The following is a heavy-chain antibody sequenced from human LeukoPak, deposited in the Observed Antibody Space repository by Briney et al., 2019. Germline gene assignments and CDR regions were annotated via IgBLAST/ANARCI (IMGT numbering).Heavy chain of an antibody. CDR1: EFSVSSNY. J-gene: IGHJ4*02. D-gene: IGHD6-19*01. V-gene: IGHV3-53*01. CDR2: IYSWGAT. CDR3: ARGRFSGPDDY. Sequence: PGGSLRLSCAVSEFSVSSNYINWVRPAPREGLEWVSVIYSWGATYYADSVRGRFAISRDNSKNIVSLQMTSLGAEDTAVYYCARGRFSGPDDYWGQGTLVTVSS.